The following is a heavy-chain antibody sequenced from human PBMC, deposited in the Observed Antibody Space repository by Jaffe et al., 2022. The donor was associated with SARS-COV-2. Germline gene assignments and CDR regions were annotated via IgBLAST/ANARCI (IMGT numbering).Heavy chain of an antibody. Sequence: EVQLLESGGGLVQPGGSLRLSCAASGFTFTNYAMSWVRQTPGKGLVWVSGISGGGGATYYADSVKGRFTISRDDSKNTLYLQINSLRAEDTALYYCAKNFRYSSDYYDYWGQGTLVTVSS. V-gene: IGHV3-23*01. CDR2: ISGGGGAT. D-gene: IGHD3-22*01. CDR1: GFTFTNYA. CDR3: AKNFRYSSDYYDY. J-gene: IGHJ4*02.